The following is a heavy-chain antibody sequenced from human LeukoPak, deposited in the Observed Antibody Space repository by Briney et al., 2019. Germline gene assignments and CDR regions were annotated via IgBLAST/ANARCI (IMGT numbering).Heavy chain of an antibody. CDR3: ARDHPGQLAHYYGMAV. D-gene: IGHD6-13*01. CDR1: RYTFTTYV. CDR2: ISAYNGNT. J-gene: IGHJ6*02. Sequence: ASVKGSCKASRYTFTTYVISWVRQAPWQGGEWMGWISAYNGNTNYAQKLQGRVTMTVDTSTSTASMELRSLRSDDTAVYYCARDHPGQLAHYYGMAVWGQGPTVTVSS. V-gene: IGHV1-18*01.